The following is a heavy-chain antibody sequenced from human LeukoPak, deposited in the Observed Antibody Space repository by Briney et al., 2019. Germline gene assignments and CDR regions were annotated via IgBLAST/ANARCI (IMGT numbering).Heavy chain of an antibody. J-gene: IGHJ4*02. CDR3: ARASSGWLSDY. D-gene: IGHD6-19*01. V-gene: IGHV4-34*01. CDR2: NNHSGST. Sequence: SETLSLTCAVYGGSFSGYYLCWMRQPPGKGREWIGENNHSGSTNYNPSLMCRVTISVDPSMNQFSLKLSAVAAADTAVYYCARASSGWLSDYWGQGTLVTVSS. CDR1: GGSFSGYY.